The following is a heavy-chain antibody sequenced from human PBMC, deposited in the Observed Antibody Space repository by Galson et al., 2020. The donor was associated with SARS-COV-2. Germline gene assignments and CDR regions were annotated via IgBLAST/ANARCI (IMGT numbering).Heavy chain of an antibody. CDR1: GFTSSGSS. CDR2: IRSKAHSYAT. D-gene: IGHD1-26*01. Sequence: GGSMRLACAPSGFTSSGSSMHWVRQPSGNGLEWVDRIRSKAHSYATAYAASVKARFTISRDDSKNTAYLQRNSLKTEDTAVYYCTRPVSSGSPYYYYYGMDVGGQGTTVTVSS. CDR3: TRPVSSGSPYYYYYGMDV. J-gene: IGHJ6*02. V-gene: IGHV3-73*01.